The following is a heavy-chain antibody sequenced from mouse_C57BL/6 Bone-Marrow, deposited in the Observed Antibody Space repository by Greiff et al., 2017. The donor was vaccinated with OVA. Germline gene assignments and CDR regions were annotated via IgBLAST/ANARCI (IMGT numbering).Heavy chain of an antibody. CDR1: GFTFSSYG. CDR2: ISSGGSYT. CDR3: ARRSGSLWFAY. V-gene: IGHV5-6*02. D-gene: IGHD1-3*01. Sequence: EVKVVESGGDLVKPGGSLKLSCAASGFTFSSYGMSWVRQTPDKRLEWVATISSGGSYTYYPDSVKGRFTISRDNAKNTLYLQMSSLKSEDTAMYYCARRSGSLWFAYWGQGTLVTVSA. J-gene: IGHJ3*01.